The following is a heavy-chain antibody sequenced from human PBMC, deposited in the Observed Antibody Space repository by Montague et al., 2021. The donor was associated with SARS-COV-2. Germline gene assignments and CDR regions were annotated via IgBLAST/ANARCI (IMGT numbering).Heavy chain of an antibody. CDR2: IYYSGST. V-gene: IGHV4-59*01. Sequence: SDTLSLTRTVSGGSISSYYWSWIRRPPGKGLEWIGYIYYSGSTNXNPSLKSRVTISVDTSKNQFSLKLSSVTAADTAVYYCAREVRYYYDSSGPGAFDIWGQGTMVTVSS. CDR3: AREVRYYYDSSGPGAFDI. J-gene: IGHJ3*02. D-gene: IGHD3-22*01. CDR1: GGSISSYY.